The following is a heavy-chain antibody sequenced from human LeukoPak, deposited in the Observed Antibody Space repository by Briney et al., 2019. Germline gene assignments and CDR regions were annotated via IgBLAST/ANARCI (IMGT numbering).Heavy chain of an antibody. V-gene: IGHV4-4*07. CDR1: GGSMSSYY. D-gene: IGHD2-15*01. CDR2: IYTAVST. CDR3: AGDSAYCSGGSCGNFAY. J-gene: IGHJ4*02. Sequence: PSETLSLTCTVSGGSMSSYYWSWIRQPAGKGLEWIGRIYTAVSTDYNPSLKSRVTMSVDTSKNQFSLRLSSVTAADTAVYYCAGDSAYCSGGSCGNFAYWGQGTLVTVSS.